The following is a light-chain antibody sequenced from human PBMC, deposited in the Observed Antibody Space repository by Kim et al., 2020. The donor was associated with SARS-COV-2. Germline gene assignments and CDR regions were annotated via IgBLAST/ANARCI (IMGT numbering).Light chain of an antibody. Sequence: SSELTQDPVVSVALGQTVRITCQGDSLRTYYASWFQQKPGQAPILVIYGKNNRPSGIPDRFSGSSSGNTASLTVTGAQAVDEADYYCNSRDISGDHVVFGGGTKLIVL. V-gene: IGLV3-19*01. CDR1: SLRTYY. J-gene: IGLJ2*01. CDR2: GKN. CDR3: NSRDISGDHVV.